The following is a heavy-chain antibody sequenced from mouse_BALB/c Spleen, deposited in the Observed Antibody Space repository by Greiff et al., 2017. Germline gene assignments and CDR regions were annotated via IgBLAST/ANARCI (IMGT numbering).Heavy chain of an antibody. Sequence: EVKLVESGGGLVQPGGSLKLSCAASGFTFSSYGMSWVRQTPDKRLELVATINSNGGSTYYPDSVKGRFTISRDNAKNTLYLQMSSLKSEDTAMYYCARGGNDGYFLDYWGQGTTLTVSS. CDR1: GFTFSSYG. CDR2: INSNGGST. V-gene: IGHV5-6-3*01. D-gene: IGHD2-3*01. CDR3: ARGGNDGYFLDY. J-gene: IGHJ2*01.